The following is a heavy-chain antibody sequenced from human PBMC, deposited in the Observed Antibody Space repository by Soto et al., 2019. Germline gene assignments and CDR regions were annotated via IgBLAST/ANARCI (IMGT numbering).Heavy chain of an antibody. CDR1: GGSISSGGYY. D-gene: IGHD6-6*01. CDR2: IYYSGST. V-gene: IGHV4-31*03. Sequence: PSETLSLTCTVSGGSISSGGYYWSWIRQHPGKGLEWIGYIYYSGSTYYNPSLKSRVTISVDTSKNQFSLKLSSVTAADTAVYYCARDTTTRKDSSSEWVDRTKEYYYYYGMDVWGQGTTVTVSS. CDR3: ARDTTTRKDSSSEWVDRTKEYYYYYGMDV. J-gene: IGHJ6*02.